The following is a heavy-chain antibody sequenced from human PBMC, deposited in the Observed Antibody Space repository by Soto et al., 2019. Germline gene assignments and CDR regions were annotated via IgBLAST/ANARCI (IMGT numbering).Heavy chain of an antibody. Sequence: GASVKVSCKASGYTFTSYAMHWVRQAPGQRLEWMGWINAGNGNTKYSQKFQGRLTITRDTSASTGTMDLSSLRSEDTAVYYCARGGGGLRLGELPFFDYWGQGTLVTVSS. CDR2: INAGNGNT. V-gene: IGHV1-3*01. J-gene: IGHJ4*02. CDR3: ARGGGGLRLGELPFFDY. CDR1: GYTFTSYA. D-gene: IGHD3-16*01.